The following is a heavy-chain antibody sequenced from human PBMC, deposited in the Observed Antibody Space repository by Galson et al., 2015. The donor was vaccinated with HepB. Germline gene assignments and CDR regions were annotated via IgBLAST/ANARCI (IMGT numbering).Heavy chain of an antibody. V-gene: IGHV7-4-1*02. CDR1: GYTFTTYG. Sequence: SCKASGYTFTTYGINWVRQAPGQGLEWMGWINTNTGNPTYAQGFTGRFVFSLDTSVSTAYLQISSLKAEDTAVYYCARDPGYCSGGSCYSRRFYYFDYWGQGTLVTVSS. CDR3: ARDPGYCSGGSCYSRRFYYFDY. J-gene: IGHJ4*02. D-gene: IGHD2-15*01. CDR2: INTNTGNP.